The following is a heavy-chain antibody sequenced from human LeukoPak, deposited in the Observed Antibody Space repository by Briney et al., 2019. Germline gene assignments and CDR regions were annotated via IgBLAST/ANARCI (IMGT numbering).Heavy chain of an antibody. V-gene: IGHV3-7*01. Sequence: GGSLRLPCAASGFTFSSYGMHWVRQAPGKGLEWVANIKQDGSEKYYVDSVKGRFTISRDNAKNSLYLQMNSLRAEDTAVYYCAPPPTMVTNASDIWGQGTMVTVSS. CDR1: GFTFSSYG. CDR3: APPPTMVTNASDI. D-gene: IGHD5-18*01. J-gene: IGHJ3*02. CDR2: IKQDGSEK.